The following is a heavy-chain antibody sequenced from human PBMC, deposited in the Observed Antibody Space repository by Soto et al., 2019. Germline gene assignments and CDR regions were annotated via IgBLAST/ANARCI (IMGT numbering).Heavy chain of an antibody. CDR2: IYPGDSDT. CDR1: GYSFTSYW. V-gene: IGHV5-51*01. Sequence: RGESLKISCKGSGYSFTSYWIGWVRQMPGKGLEWMGIIYPGDSDTRYSPSFQGQVTISADKSISTAYLQWSSLKASDTAMYYCARNPRYIAVAGNYFNRFDYWGQGTLVTVSS. D-gene: IGHD6-19*01. J-gene: IGHJ4*02. CDR3: ARNPRYIAVAGNYFNRFDY.